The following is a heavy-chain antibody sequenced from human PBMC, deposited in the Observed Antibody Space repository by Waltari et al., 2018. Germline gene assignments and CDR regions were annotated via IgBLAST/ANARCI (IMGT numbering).Heavy chain of an antibody. CDR1: GFTLRSYE. CDR3: ARVRSVVGEGVY. D-gene: IGHD2-15*01. V-gene: IGHV3-48*03. Sequence: EVQLVESGGGLVQPGGSLRLSCAVSGFTLRSYEMNGVRQAPGKGLECVADISGSEKTRYADSVKGRLTISRDNAKNSLYLQMSSLRAEDTAIYYCARVRSVVGEGVYWGQGTLVTVSS. CDR2: ISGSEKTR. J-gene: IGHJ4*02.